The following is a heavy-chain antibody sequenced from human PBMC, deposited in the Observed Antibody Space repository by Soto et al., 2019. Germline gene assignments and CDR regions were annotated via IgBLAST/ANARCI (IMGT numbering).Heavy chain of an antibody. D-gene: IGHD4-17*01. J-gene: IGHJ6*02. CDR3: AKDNGETNYYYCGMDV. CDR1: GFTFSSYA. V-gene: IGHV3-23*01. Sequence: PGGSLRLSCAASGFTFSSYAMSWVRQAPGKGLEWVSATSGSGGSTYYADSVKGRFTISRDNSKNTLYLQMNSLRAEDTAVYYCAKDNGETNYYYCGMDVWGQGTTVTVSS. CDR2: TSGSGGST.